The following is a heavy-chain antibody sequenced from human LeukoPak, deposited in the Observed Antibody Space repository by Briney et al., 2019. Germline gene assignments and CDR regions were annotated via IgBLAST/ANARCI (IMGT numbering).Heavy chain of an antibody. CDR1: GLTLSSYW. CDR2: INSDWTDT. V-gene: IGHV3-74*01. Sequence: QPGGSLKLSCAASGLTLSSYWMDGVRQAPGKGGVWVSRINSDWTDTIYGDSVKGRFTISRDNAKNTLYLQMDSLRAEDTAVYYCARDLNRRVFTDYWGQGTLVTVSS. CDR3: ARDLNRRVFTDY. J-gene: IGHJ4*02.